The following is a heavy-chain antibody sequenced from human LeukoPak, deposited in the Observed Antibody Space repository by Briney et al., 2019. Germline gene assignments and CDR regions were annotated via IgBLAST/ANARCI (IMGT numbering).Heavy chain of an antibody. Sequence: GALRLSCGASGFTFSSHGMNWVRQAPGKGLEWVSGISPSGGITYYTDSVKGRFTISRDNAKNSLYLQMNSLRAEDTAVYYCAELGITMIGGVWGKGTTVTISS. V-gene: IGHV3-23*01. CDR2: ISPSGGIT. J-gene: IGHJ6*04. CDR1: GFTFSSHG. CDR3: AELGITMIGGV. D-gene: IGHD3-10*02.